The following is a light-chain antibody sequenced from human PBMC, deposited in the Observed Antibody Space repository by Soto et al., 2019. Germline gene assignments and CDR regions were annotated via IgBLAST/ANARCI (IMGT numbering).Light chain of an antibody. CDR3: QQYNNWPRDT. V-gene: IGKV3-15*01. Sequence: EIVMTQSPATLSVSPGERATLSCRASQSVSSNLAWYQQKPGQAPRLLIYGASTRATGIPARFSGSGSGTEFTLTISSLQSEDFAVYYCQQYNNWPRDTFDQGTKLEIK. CDR1: QSVSSN. J-gene: IGKJ2*01. CDR2: GAS.